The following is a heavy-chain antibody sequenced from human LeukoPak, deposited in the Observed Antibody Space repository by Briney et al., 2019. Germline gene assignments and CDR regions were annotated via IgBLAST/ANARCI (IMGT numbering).Heavy chain of an antibody. D-gene: IGHD2-21*02. V-gene: IGHV1-2*02. CDR3: ARDKGGGDCYVGY. CDR1: GYTFTGYY. Sequence: ASVNVSCKASGYTFTGYYMHWVRQAPGQGLEWMGWINPNSGGTNYAQKFQGRVTMTRDTSISTAYMELSRLRSDDTAVYYCARDKGGGDCYVGYWGQGTLVTVSS. CDR2: INPNSGGT. J-gene: IGHJ4*02.